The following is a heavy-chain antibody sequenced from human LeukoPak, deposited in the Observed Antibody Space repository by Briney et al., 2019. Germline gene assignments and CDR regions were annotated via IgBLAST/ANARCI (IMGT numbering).Heavy chain of an antibody. Sequence: ASVKVSCKASGYTFTGYYMHWVRQAPGQGLEWMGWINPNSGGTNYAQKFQGRVTLTRDTSISTAYMELSRLRSDDTAVYYCATDLWGHGVAGTGYWGQGTLVTVSS. J-gene: IGHJ4*02. D-gene: IGHD6-19*01. CDR2: INPNSGGT. V-gene: IGHV1-2*02. CDR1: GYTFTGYY. CDR3: ATDLWGHGVAGTGY.